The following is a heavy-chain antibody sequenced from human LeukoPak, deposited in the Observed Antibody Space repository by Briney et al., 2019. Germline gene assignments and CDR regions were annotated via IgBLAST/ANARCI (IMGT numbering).Heavy chain of an antibody. V-gene: IGHV3-30*02. CDR3: AKPQEADLWVPDY. J-gene: IGHJ4*02. D-gene: IGHD3-3*01. CDR1: AFTFSTYG. Sequence: GGSLRLSCAVSAFTFSTYGMHWVRQAPGKGLEWVAFIRYDGVNKYYADSVKGRFTISRDNSKNTLYLEMNSLIPEDTALYYRAKPQEADLWVPDYWGQGTLVTVSS. CDR2: IRYDGVNK.